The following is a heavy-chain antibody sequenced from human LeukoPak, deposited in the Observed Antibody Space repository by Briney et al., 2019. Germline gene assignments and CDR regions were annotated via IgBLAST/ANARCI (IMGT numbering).Heavy chain of an antibody. V-gene: IGHV1-18*04. D-gene: IGHD6-13*01. CDR1: GYTFTSYG. CDR2: ISAYNGNT. Sequence: GASVKVSFKASGYTFTSYGISWVRPAPGQGLEWMGWISAYNGNTNYAQKLQGRVTITTDTSTSTAYMELRSLRSDDTAVYYCARDPRGQQLVPLGMDVWGKGTTVTVSS. J-gene: IGHJ6*04. CDR3: ARDPRGQQLVPLGMDV.